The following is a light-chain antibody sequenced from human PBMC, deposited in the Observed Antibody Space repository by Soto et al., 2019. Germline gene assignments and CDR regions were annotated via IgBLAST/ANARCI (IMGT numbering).Light chain of an antibody. CDR1: QSVSSY. CDR3: QQRSNWPPYT. J-gene: IGKJ2*01. CDR2: DAS. Sequence: EIVLTQSPATLSLSPGERATLSCRASQSVSSYLAWYQQNPGQAPRLLIYDASNRATGTPARFSGSGSGTDFTLTISSLEPEDFAVYYCQQRSNWPPYTFGQGTKLEIK. V-gene: IGKV3-11*01.